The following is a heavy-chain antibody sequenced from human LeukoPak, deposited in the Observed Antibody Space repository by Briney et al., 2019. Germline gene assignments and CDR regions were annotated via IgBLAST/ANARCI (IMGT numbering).Heavy chain of an antibody. J-gene: IGHJ6*03. V-gene: IGHV1-8*03. CDR3: ARGGYSSGWWYYYYMDV. Sequence: ASVKVSCKASGYTFTSYDINWVRQATGQGLEWMGWMNPNSGNTGYAQKFRGRVTITRNTAISTAYMELSSLRSEDTAVYYCARGGYSSGWWYYYYMDVWGKGTTVTVSS. D-gene: IGHD6-19*01. CDR1: GYTFTSYD. CDR2: MNPNSGNT.